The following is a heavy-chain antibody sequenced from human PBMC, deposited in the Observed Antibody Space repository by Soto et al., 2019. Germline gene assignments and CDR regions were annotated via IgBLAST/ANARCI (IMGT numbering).Heavy chain of an antibody. CDR1: GGTFSIWS. Sequence: VKVSCKASGGTFSIWSISCVRQAPGQGLEWMGGIIPIFGTANYAQKFQGRVTITADESTSTAYMELSSLRSEDTAVDYCARREAAGSSSDYYGMDAWGQGTTVTVSS. CDR2: IIPIFGTA. J-gene: IGHJ6*02. CDR3: ARREAAGSSSDYYGMDA. V-gene: IGHV1-69*13. D-gene: IGHD6-13*01.